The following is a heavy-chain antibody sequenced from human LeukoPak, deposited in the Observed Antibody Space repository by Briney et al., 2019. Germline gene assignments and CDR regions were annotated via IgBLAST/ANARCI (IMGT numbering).Heavy chain of an antibody. CDR3: AKCHDYYGSGSYQV. D-gene: IGHD3-10*01. CDR1: GFTFSSYA. V-gene: IGHV3-23*01. Sequence: AGGSLRLSCAASGFTFSSYAMSWVRQAPGKGLVWVSAISGSGGSTYYADSVKGRFTISRDNSKNTLYLQMNSLRAEDTAVYYCAKCHDYYGSGSYQVWGQGTLVTVSS. CDR2: ISGSGGST. J-gene: IGHJ4*02.